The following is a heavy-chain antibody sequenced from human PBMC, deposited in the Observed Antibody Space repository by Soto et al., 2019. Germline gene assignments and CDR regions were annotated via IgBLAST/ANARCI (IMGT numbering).Heavy chain of an antibody. V-gene: IGHV5-10-1*01. CDR1: GYMFTTYW. CDR3: ARQRDYDRGGFDY. CDR2: IYPTDSYT. J-gene: IGHJ4*01. Sequence: GESLKISCKGSGYMFTTYWISWVRQMPGKGLEWMGRIYPTDSYTNYSPSFQGHVSISADKSISTAYLQWSSLKASDTAMYYCARQRDYDRGGFDYWGQGTMVTVSS. D-gene: IGHD4-17*01.